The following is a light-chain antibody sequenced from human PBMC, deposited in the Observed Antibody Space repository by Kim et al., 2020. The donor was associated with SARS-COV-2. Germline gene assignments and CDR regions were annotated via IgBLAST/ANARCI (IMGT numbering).Light chain of an antibody. V-gene: IGLV2-14*03. CDR1: NSDIGRYNY. CDR3: CSFTIRPSWV. Sequence: QSALTQPASVSGSPGQSITISCTGSNSDIGRYNYVSWYQQHPGRAPRLIIFDVTRRPPGISVRFSASKSGNTASLTISSLQADDEADYYCCSFTIRPSWVFCGGTKVTVL. J-gene: IGLJ3*02. CDR2: DVT.